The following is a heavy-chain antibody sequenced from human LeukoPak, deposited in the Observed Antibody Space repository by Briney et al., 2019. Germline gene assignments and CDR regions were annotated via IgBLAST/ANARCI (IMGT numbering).Heavy chain of an antibody. D-gene: IGHD1-26*01. Sequence: SETLSLTCTVSGGSISSSSYYWGWIRQPPGKGLEWIGTIYHNGATYYNPSLRSRVTISVDTSKNQFSLKLRSVTAADTAVYYCARVSWEMGDAFDIWGQGTMVTVSS. CDR2: IYHNGAT. CDR1: GGSISSSSYY. V-gene: IGHV4-39*01. CDR3: ARVSWEMGDAFDI. J-gene: IGHJ3*02.